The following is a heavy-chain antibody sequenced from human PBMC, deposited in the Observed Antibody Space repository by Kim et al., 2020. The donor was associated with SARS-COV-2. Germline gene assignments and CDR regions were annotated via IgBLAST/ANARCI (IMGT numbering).Heavy chain of an antibody. V-gene: IGHV6-1*01. Sequence: SQTLSLTCAISGDSVSSNSAAWNWVRQSPSRGLEWLGRTYYRSKWTTDYAVSVKSRIVINSDTSDNQFSLRLNSVTPEDTAIYYCVRTRLNGMYPDLWDRGSLVTVSS. J-gene: IGHJ2*01. CDR1: GDSVSSNSAA. CDR2: TYYRSKWTT. CDR3: VRTRLNGMYPDL. D-gene: IGHD2-8*01.